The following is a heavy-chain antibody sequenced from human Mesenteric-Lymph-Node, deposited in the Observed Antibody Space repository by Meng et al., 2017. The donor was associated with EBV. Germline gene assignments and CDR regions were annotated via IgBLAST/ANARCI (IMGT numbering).Heavy chain of an antibody. D-gene: IGHD2-15*01. V-gene: IGHV4-34*01. J-gene: IGHJ5*02. Sequence: VQLEQGGAALWKTAETLSLTCTVYGESFSDNLWSWIRQPPGKGPQWIGEMNHDGRANYNPSLKSRVTMSVDTSKNEISLKLSSVTAADTAIYYCARLVVDPIDNWFDPWGQGTLVTVSS. CDR2: MNHDGRA. CDR3: ARLVVDPIDNWFDP. CDR1: GESFSDNL.